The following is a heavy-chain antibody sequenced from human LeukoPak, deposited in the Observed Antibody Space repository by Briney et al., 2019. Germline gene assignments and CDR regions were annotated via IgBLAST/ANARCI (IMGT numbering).Heavy chain of an antibody. CDR3: ARELGDDFWRQTTSY. Sequence: ASVKVSCKASGYTFTSYGISWVRQAPGQGLEWMGWISAYNGNTNYAQKLQGRVTMTTDTSTSTAYMELRSLRSDDTAVYYCARELGDDFWRQTTSYWGQGTLVTVSS. CDR2: ISAYNGNT. V-gene: IGHV1-18*01. J-gene: IGHJ4*02. CDR1: GYTFTSYG. D-gene: IGHD3-3*01.